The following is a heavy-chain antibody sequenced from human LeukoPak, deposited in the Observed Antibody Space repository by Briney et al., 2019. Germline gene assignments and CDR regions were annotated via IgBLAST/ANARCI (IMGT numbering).Heavy chain of an antibody. V-gene: IGHV3-23*01. D-gene: IGHD3-22*01. J-gene: IGHJ4*02. Sequence: PGGSLRLSCAASGFTFSSYAMSWVRQAPGKGPEWVSAISGSGGSTYYADSVKGRFTISRDNSKNTLYLQMNSLRAEDTAVYYCAGSMIVVVNGYFDYWGQGTLVTVSS. CDR3: AGSMIVVVNGYFDY. CDR1: GFTFSSYA. CDR2: ISGSGGST.